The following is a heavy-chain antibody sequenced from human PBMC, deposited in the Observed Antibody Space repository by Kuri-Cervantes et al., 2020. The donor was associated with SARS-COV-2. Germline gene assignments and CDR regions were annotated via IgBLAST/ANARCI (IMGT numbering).Heavy chain of an antibody. CDR2: IYYSGRT. V-gene: IGHV4-59*11. CDR3: ARATTGDVDAFDI. J-gene: IGHJ3*02. CDR1: GVSITSRY. D-gene: IGHD3-9*01. Sequence: SETLSLTCTVSGVSITSRYWSWIRQSPGKGLQWVGHIYYSGRTNYNPSLKSRITISVDTTKNQFSLQLSSVTAADTAVYYCARATTGDVDAFDIWGQGTLVTVSS.